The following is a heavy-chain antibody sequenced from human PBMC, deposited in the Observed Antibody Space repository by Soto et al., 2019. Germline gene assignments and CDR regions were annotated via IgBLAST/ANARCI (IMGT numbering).Heavy chain of an antibody. CDR1: GDSTNNRSYH. J-gene: IGHJ4*02. D-gene: IGHD2-21*02. CDR3: ARQRTSVVTQAYFDS. V-gene: IGHV4-39*01. CDR2: IYYSGST. Sequence: PSETLSLTCTVTGDSTNNRSYHWGWIRQPPGKGLEWIGSIYYSGSTYNNPSLKSRVSMSVDTSKNQFSLKLRSVTAADTALYYCARQRTSVVTQAYFDSWGQGSLVTVSS.